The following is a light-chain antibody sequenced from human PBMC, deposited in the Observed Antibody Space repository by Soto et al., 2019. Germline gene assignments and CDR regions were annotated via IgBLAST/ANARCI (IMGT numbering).Light chain of an antibody. Sequence: EIVMTQSPATLSVSPGERATLSCRASQSVSGNLAWYQQKPGQAPRLLIYGASTRATGIPASFSGSGSGTEFTLTISSRQSEDFAVYYCQQYNNWPPLTFGGGTKVEIK. CDR1: QSVSGN. V-gene: IGKV3-15*01. CDR2: GAS. J-gene: IGKJ4*01. CDR3: QQYNNWPPLT.